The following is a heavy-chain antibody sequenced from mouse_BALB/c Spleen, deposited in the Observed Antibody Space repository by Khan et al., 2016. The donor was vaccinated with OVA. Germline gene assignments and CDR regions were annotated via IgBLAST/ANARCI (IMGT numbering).Heavy chain of an antibody. CDR2: ISDGGSYN. J-gene: IGHJ3*01. CDR1: GFTFSDYY. D-gene: IGHD1-1*01. V-gene: IGHV5-4*02. Sequence: EVELVESGGGLVKPGGSLKLSCAASGFTFSDYYMYWVRQTPEKRLEWVATISDGGSYNYYPDSVKGRFTICRDNARNKLYMQMSSLKCEDTSMYYCARGYYGSSIPWFAYWGQGTLVTVSA. CDR3: ARGYYGSSIPWFAY.